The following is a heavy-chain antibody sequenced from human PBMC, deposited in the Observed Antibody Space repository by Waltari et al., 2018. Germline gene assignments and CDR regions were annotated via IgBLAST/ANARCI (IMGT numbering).Heavy chain of an antibody. CDR1: GYTFSSQW. Sequence: EVQLEQSGAEVKEPGESLKISCKGSGYTFSSQWIAWVRQMPGQGLEWMGIIYPGDSDTRYSPSFQGQVTISADKSISTAYLQWRSLKASVTGIYDCARRGRGEEGRWFDPWGQGTMVTVSS. J-gene: IGHJ5*02. V-gene: IGHV5-51*01. D-gene: IGHD2-15*01. CDR2: IYPGDSDT. CDR3: ARRGRGEEGRWFDP.